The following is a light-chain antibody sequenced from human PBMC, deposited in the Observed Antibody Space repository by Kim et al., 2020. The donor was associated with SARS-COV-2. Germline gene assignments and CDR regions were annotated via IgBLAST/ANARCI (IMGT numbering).Light chain of an antibody. CDR1: QDISNY. J-gene: IGKJ4*01. Sequence: DIQMTQSPSSLSASVGDRVTITCQASQDISNYLKWYQQKPGKAPKLLIYGASNFETGVPSRFSGSGSGTDFTFTISSLQPEDIASYYCQQYDNLPLTFGGGTKVDIK. CDR3: QQYDNLPLT. V-gene: IGKV1-33*01. CDR2: GAS.